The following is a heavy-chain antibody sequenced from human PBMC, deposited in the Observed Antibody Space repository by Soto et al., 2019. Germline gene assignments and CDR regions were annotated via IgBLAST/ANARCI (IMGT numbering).Heavy chain of an antibody. CDR1: GYTLTELS. CDR2: YDPEDGET. CDR3: ATDSGMVVVPVARKWGFDP. V-gene: IGHV1-24*01. Sequence: ASVKVSCKVSGYTLTELSMHWVRQAPGKGLEWMGGYDPEDGETIYAQKFQGRVTMTEDTSTDTAYMELRSLRSEDTAVYYCATDSGMVVVPVARKWGFDPWGQGTLVTVSS. D-gene: IGHD2-2*01. J-gene: IGHJ5*02.